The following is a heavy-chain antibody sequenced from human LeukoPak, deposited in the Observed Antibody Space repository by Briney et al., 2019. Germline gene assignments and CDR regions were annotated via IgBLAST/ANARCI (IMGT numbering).Heavy chain of an antibody. CDR2: IDHSGST. V-gene: IGHV4-34*01. CDR1: GGSFSGYY. D-gene: IGHD6-19*01. CDR3: ARPRIAVARSWFDP. Sequence: SETLSLTCAVYGGSFSGYYWSWIRQPPGKGLEWIGEIDHSGSTNYNPSLKSRVTISVDTSKNQFSLKLSSVTAADTAVYYCARPRIAVARSWFDPWGQGTLVTVSS. J-gene: IGHJ5*02.